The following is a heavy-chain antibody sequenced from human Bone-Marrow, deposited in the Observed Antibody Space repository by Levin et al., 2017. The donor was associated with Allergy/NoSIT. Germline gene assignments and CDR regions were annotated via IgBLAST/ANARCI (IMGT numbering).Heavy chain of an antibody. V-gene: IGHV4-39*07. CDR3: ARDPHYDFWSGYYWAYYYYYGMDV. CDR1: GGSISSSSYY. CDR2: IYYSGST. Sequence: PSETLSLTCTVSGGSISSSSYYWGWIRQPPGKGLEWIGSIYYSGSTYYNPSLKSRVTISVDTSKNQFSLKLSSVTAADTAVYYCARDPHYDFWSGYYWAYYYYYGMDVWGQGTTVTVSS. J-gene: IGHJ6*02. D-gene: IGHD3-3*01.